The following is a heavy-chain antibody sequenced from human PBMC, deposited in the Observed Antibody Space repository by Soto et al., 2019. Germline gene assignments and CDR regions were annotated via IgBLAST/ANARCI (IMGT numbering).Heavy chain of an antibody. V-gene: IGHV4-59*11. CDR3: ATSNTTCPGCYS. CDR1: GVSIGSRY. CDR2: ISHSGLR. Sequence: SETQSLTCIVSGVSIGSRYCTCIRQSPGKGLEWIGYISHSGLRHYRASLQSRLTMSVETSKNQFSLNLTSVTAADTAIYYCATSNTTCPGCYSWGQGTLVTVSS. D-gene: IGHD2-2*01. J-gene: IGHJ1*01.